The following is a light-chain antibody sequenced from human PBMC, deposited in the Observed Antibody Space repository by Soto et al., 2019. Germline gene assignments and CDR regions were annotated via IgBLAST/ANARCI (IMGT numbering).Light chain of an antibody. J-gene: IGKJ3*01. CDR1: QSVSSSS. CDR3: QQYDNSPPGT. CDR2: GAS. Sequence: EIVLTQSPGTLSLSPGERATLSCRASQSVSSSSLAWYQQKPGQAPRLLIYGASSRATGIPDRFSGSGSGTDFTLTISRLEPEDFAVYYCQQYDNSPPGTFGPGTKVDIK. V-gene: IGKV3-20*01.